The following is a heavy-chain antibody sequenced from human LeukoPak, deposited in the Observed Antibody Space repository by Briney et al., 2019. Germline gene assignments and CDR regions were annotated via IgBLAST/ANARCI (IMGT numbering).Heavy chain of an antibody. V-gene: IGHV3-64D*06. CDR1: GFTFSSYA. D-gene: IGHD3-3*01. CDR2: ISSNGGST. Sequence: GGSLRLSCSASGFTFSSYAMHWVRQAPGKGLEYVSAISSNGGSTYYADSVKGRFTISRDNAKNSLYLRMSSLRAEDTALYYCAKGDYDFWSGYYFYWGQGTLVTVSS. J-gene: IGHJ4*02. CDR3: AKGDYDFWSGYYFY.